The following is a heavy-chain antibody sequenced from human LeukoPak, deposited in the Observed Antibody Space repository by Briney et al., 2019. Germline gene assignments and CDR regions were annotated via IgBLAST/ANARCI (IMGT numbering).Heavy chain of an antibody. J-gene: IGHJ4*02. V-gene: IGHV3-30*02. CDR1: GFTFSSYG. CDR2: IRYDGSNK. D-gene: IGHD3-22*01. CDR3: AKDFSVYYYDSRVFDY. Sequence: PGGSLRLSCAASGFTFSSYGMHWVRQAPGKGLEWVTFIRYDGSNKYYADSVKGRFTISRDNSKNTLYLQMNSLRAEDTAVYYCAKDFSVYYYDSRVFDYWGQGTLVTVS.